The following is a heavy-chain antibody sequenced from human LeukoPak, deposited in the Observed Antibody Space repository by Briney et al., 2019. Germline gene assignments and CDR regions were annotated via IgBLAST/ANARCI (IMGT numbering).Heavy chain of an antibody. V-gene: IGHV4-38-2*02. Sequence: SETLSLTCTVSGYSISSGYYWGWIRQPPGKGLEWIGSIYHSGTTFYNPSLKSRVTISVDTSKHQFSLKLTSLTAADTAVYYCARDGAYDFWSGYSQKINFDYWGQGTLVTVSS. CDR3: ARDGAYDFWSGYSQKINFDY. J-gene: IGHJ4*02. CDR2: IYHSGTT. D-gene: IGHD3-3*01. CDR1: GYSISSGYY.